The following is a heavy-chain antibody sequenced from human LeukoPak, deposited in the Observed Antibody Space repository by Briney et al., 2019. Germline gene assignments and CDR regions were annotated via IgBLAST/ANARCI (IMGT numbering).Heavy chain of an antibody. V-gene: IGHV3-66*02. CDR2: IYSGGST. J-gene: IGHJ4*02. CDR1: GYTDSSYY. D-gene: IGHD1-26*01. Sequence: GGSLRLFCAASGYTDSSYYMSWVRQAPGRGLEWVSVIYSGGSTYYADSVNGRFTISRDNSKNTLYLQMNSLRAEDTAVYYCARETYSGSSGPFDYWGQGTLVTVSS. CDR3: ARETYSGSSGPFDY.